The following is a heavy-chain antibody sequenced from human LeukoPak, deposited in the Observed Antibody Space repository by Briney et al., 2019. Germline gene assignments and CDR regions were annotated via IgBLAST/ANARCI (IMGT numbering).Heavy chain of an antibody. D-gene: IGHD6-19*01. CDR3: ARLHLVSSGWHPMADS. V-gene: IGHV4-39*01. CDR2: IYYSGST. J-gene: IGHJ4*02. Sequence: PSETLSLTCTVSGGSISSSSYYWGWIRQPPGKGLEWIGSIYYSGSTYYNPSLKSRVTISVDTSKNQFSLKLSSVTAADTAVYYCARLHLVSSGWHPMADSWGQGTLVTVSS. CDR1: GGSISSSSYY.